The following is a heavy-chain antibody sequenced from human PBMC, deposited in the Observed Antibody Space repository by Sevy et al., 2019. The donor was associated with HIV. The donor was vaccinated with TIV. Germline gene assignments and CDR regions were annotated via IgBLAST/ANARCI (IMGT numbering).Heavy chain of an antibody. CDR1: GFTFSSYA. CDR2: ISYDGSNK. J-gene: IGHJ4*02. D-gene: IGHD6-13*01. Sequence: GGSLRLSCAASGFTFSSYAMHWVRQAPGKGLEWVAVISYDGSNKYYADSVKGRFTISGDNSKNTLYLQMNSLRAEDTAVYYCARAYSSSRTVYFDYWGQGTLVTVSS. V-gene: IGHV3-30-3*01. CDR3: ARAYSSSRTVYFDY.